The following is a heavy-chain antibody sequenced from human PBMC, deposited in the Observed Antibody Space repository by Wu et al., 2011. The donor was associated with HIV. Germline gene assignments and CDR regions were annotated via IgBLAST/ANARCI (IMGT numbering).Heavy chain of an antibody. CDR1: GGTFSSYA. Sequence: QVQLVQSGAEVKKPGSSVKVSCKASGGTFSSYAISWVRQAPGQGLEWMGGIIPIFGTPNYAQKFQGRVTITADKSTSTAYMELGSLRSEDTAVYYCARAPIGGLGFWYFDLWGRGTLVTVSS. J-gene: IGHJ2*01. V-gene: IGHV1-69*06. CDR2: IIPIFGTP. D-gene: IGHD3-10*01. CDR3: ARAPIGGLGFWYFDL.